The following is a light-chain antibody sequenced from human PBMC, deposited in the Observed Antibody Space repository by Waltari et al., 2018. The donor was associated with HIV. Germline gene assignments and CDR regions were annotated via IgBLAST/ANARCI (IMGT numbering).Light chain of an antibody. V-gene: IGLV1-40*01. CDR1: SPNLGANYA. Sequence: QSVLTQPPSVSGAPGQTVTISCPGSSPNLGANYAVHWYQQLPGRAPKVLVYGNIYRPPGVPDRFSGSKSGTSASLAITGLQADDEGYYYCQSYDTRSSGFLVFGGGTKVTVL. CDR3: QSYDTRSSGFLV. CDR2: GNI. J-gene: IGLJ3*02.